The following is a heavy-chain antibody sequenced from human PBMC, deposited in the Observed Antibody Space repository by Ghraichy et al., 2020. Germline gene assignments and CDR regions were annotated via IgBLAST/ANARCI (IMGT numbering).Heavy chain of an antibody. Sequence: GGGGGGGGRGKGAGTDRTYADAVKGRFTISRDNAKNTLYLQMNSLRAEDTAVFYCARGYSGTYRVDYWGRGTLVPVSS. CDR3: ARGYSGTYRVDY. D-gene: IGHD1-26*01. CDR2: GKGAGTDR. V-gene: IGHV3-74*01. J-gene: IGHJ4*02.